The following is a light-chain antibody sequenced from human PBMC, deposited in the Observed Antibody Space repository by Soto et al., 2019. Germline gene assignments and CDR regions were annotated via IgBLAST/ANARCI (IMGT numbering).Light chain of an antibody. Sequence: QSALTQPASVSGSPGQSITISCTGTSSDVGAYYSVSWYQQHPGKAPKLIIYGVTNRPSGVSDRFSGSKSGNTASLTISGLQAADEADYHCSSYSTGSSHYVFGTGTKVTVL. J-gene: IGLJ1*01. V-gene: IGLV2-14*01. CDR1: SSDVGAYYS. CDR2: GVT. CDR3: SSYSTGSSHYV.